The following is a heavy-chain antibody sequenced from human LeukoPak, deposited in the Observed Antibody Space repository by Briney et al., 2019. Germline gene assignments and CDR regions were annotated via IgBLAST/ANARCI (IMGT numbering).Heavy chain of an antibody. J-gene: IGHJ4*02. Sequence: GASVKVSCKASGCTFTSCYIHWVRQAPGQGLEWMGIINPSGGSTSYAQKFQGRVTMTRDTSTSTVYMELSSLRPEDTAVYYCATLGAAAGILWGQGTLVTVSS. CDR3: ATLGAAAGIL. CDR1: GCTFTSCY. CDR2: INPSGGST. D-gene: IGHD6-13*01. V-gene: IGHV1-46*01.